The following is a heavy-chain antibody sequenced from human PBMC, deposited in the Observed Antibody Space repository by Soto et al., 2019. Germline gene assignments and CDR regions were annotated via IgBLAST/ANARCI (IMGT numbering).Heavy chain of an antibody. J-gene: IGHJ5*02. CDR2: INHSGST. CDR3: ARTMVYAIEALGPGWFDP. V-gene: IGHV4-34*01. D-gene: IGHD2-8*01. Sequence: SETLSLTCAVYGGSFSGYYWSWIRQPPGKGLEWIGEINHSGSTNYNPSLKSRVTISVDTSKNQFSLKLSSVTAADTAVYYCARTMVYAIEALGPGWFDPWGQGTLVTVSS. CDR1: GGSFSGYY.